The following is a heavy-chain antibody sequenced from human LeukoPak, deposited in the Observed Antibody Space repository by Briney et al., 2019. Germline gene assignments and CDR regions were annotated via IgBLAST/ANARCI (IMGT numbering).Heavy chain of an antibody. V-gene: IGHV3-30*02. Sequence: GGSLRLSCAASGFTFSSYGMHWVRQAPGKGLEWVAFIRYDGSNKYYADSVEGRFTISRDNSKSTLYLQMNTLRAEDTAVYYCAKDSAVTTRPGGYDYWGQGTLVTVSS. J-gene: IGHJ4*02. CDR2: IRYDGSNK. D-gene: IGHD4-11*01. CDR1: GFTFSSYG. CDR3: AKDSAVTTRPGGYDY.